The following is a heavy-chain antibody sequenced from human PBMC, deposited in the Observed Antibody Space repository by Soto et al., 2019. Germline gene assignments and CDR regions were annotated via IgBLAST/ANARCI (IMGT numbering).Heavy chain of an antibody. Sequence: ESGGGVVQPGRSLRLSCAASGFTFGSYAMHWVRQAPGKGLEWVAVISYDGSNKYYADSVKGRFTISRDNSKNALYLQMTSLSAPDTSVHFCASSKRLSIFGLVSTLCYDPWGQGTLVTVSS. CDR3: ASSKRLSIFGLVSTLCYDP. CDR1: GFTFGSYA. J-gene: IGHJ5*02. CDR2: ISYDGSNK. V-gene: IGHV3-30-3*01. D-gene: IGHD3-3*01.